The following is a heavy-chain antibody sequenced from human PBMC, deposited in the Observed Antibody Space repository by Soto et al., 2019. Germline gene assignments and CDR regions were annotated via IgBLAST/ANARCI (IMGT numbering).Heavy chain of an antibody. CDR2: ISGSGGST. J-gene: IGHJ4*02. CDR3: AKDQGSSWYEIDY. Sequence: EVQLLESGGGLVQPGGFLRLSCAGSGFTFSNYGVTWVRQAPGKGLEWVSTISGSGGSTYYADSVKGRFTISRDHPKNTLYLQMNSLRAEDTAVYYCAKDQGSSWYEIDYWGQGTLVTVSS. V-gene: IGHV3-23*01. CDR1: GFTFSNYG. D-gene: IGHD6-13*01.